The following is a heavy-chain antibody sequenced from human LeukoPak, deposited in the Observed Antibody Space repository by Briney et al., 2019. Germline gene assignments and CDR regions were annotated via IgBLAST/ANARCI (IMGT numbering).Heavy chain of an antibody. CDR2: ISGSGGST. J-gene: IGHJ4*02. CDR1: GFTFSSYA. Sequence: GGSLKLSCAASGFTFSSYAMSWVRQAPGKGLEWVSAISGSGGSTYYADSVKGRFTISRDNSKNTLYLQMNSLRAEDTAVYYRAKDLGRGSYPFDYWGQGTLVTVSS. V-gene: IGHV3-23*01. D-gene: IGHD1-26*01. CDR3: AKDLGRGSYPFDY.